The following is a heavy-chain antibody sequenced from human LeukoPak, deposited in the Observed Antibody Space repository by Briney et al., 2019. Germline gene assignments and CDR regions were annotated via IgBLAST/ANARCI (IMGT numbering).Heavy chain of an antibody. J-gene: IGHJ3*02. Sequence: SETLSLTCTVSGYSISSGYYWGWIQQPPGKGLEWIGSIYHSGRTFYNPSLKSRVTISVDTSKNQFSLKLTSVTAADTAVYYCARYKYGSGSYSGALDIWGQGTMVTVSS. D-gene: IGHD3-10*01. CDR2: IYHSGRT. CDR1: GYSISSGYY. CDR3: ARYKYGSGSYSGALDI. V-gene: IGHV4-38-2*02.